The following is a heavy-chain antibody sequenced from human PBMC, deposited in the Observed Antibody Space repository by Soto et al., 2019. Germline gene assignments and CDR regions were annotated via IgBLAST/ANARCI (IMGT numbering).Heavy chain of an antibody. Sequence: GKGLEWVSYISSSSSTIYYADSVKGRFTISRDNAKNSLYLQMNSLRAEDTAVYYCFTDTRRHTDSLHGLGIPANRSSDL. J-gene: IGHJ2*01. CDR3: FTDTRRHTDSLHGLGIPANRSSDL. D-gene: IGHD2-21*01. CDR2: ISSSSSTI. V-gene: IGHV3-48*01.